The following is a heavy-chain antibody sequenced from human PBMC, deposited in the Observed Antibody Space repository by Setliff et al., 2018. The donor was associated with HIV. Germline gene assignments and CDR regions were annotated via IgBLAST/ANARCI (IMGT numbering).Heavy chain of an antibody. V-gene: IGHV4-38-2*02. Sequence: SETLSLTCSVSGYSINSHYFWGWIRQPPGKGLEWIGSIYYVGYTYYQPSLKSRVTISVDTSKNQFSLKLSSVTAADTAVYYCARQTSYDRGYSYCFDEWGHGTLVTVS. CDR3: ARQTSYDRGYSYCFDE. D-gene: IGHD5-18*01. CDR1: GYSINSHYF. CDR2: IYYVGYT. J-gene: IGHJ4*01.